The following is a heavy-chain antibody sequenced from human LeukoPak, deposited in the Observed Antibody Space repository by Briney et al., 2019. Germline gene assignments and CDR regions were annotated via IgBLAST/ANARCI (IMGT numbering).Heavy chain of an antibody. J-gene: IGHJ2*01. Sequence: PGRSLRLSCAASGFTFNSYAMHWVRQAPGKGLEWVTVISYDGSNKYYADSVKGRFTISRDKSKNTLYLQMNSLRAEDTAVYYCARRANGDYGRWYYDLWGRGTLVSVSS. CDR2: ISYDGSNK. V-gene: IGHV3-30*03. CDR3: ARRANGDYGRWYYDL. D-gene: IGHD4-17*01. CDR1: GFTFNSYA.